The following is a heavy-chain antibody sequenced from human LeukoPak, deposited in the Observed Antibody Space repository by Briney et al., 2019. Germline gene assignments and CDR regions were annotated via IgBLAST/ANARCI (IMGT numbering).Heavy chain of an antibody. Sequence: GGSLRLSCAASGFTFSSYSMNWVRQAPGKGLEWVSSIGSSSSYIYYADSVKGRFTISRDNAKNSLYLQMNSLRAEDTAVYYCAKDIVVVPAAIPYYYYGMDVWGKGTTVTVSS. J-gene: IGHJ6*04. CDR1: GFTFSSYS. V-gene: IGHV3-21*01. CDR3: AKDIVVVPAAIPYYYYGMDV. D-gene: IGHD2-2*01. CDR2: IGSSSSYI.